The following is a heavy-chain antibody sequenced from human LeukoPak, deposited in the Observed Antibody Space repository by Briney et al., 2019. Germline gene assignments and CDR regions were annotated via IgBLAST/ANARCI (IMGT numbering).Heavy chain of an antibody. CDR3: ARATTVVTPLAI. J-gene: IGHJ4*02. CDR2: ISAYNGKT. CDR1: GYTFTGYG. V-gene: IGHV1-18*01. Sequence: ASVKVSCKASGYTFTGYGINWVRQAPGQGLEWMGWISAYNGKTNYAQKFQGRVTMTTDTSTTTAYMELRSLRSDDTAVYYCARATTVVTPLAIWGQGTLVTVSS. D-gene: IGHD4-23*01.